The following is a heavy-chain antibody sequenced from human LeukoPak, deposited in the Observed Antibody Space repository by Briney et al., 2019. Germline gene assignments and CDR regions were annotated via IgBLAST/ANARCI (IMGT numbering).Heavy chain of an antibody. CDR2: INHSGST. CDR1: GGSFTGLY. V-gene: IGHV4-34*01. Sequence: TSETLSLTCTLYGGSFTGLYWSWIRHSPGKGLEWIGQINHSGSTNYNPSLKSRVTISVDTSKNQFSLKRTSLTAAGTAVFYCARVHASGSYRSTLDFWGQGTMVTVSS. J-gene: IGHJ3*01. CDR3: ARVHASGSYRSTLDF. D-gene: IGHD3-10*01.